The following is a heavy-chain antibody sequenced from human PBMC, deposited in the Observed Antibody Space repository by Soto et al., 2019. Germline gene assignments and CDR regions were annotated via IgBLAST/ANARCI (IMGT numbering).Heavy chain of an antibody. Sequence: ASVKVSCKASGYTFTGYYMHWVRQAPGQGLEWMGWINPNSGGTNYAQKFQGWVTMTRDTSISTAYMELSRLRSDDTAVYYCARDLVSGYPGLFAIDIWGQGTMVTVSS. D-gene: IGHD2-15*01. V-gene: IGHV1-2*04. CDR1: GYTFTGYY. CDR2: INPNSGGT. CDR3: ARDLVSGYPGLFAIDI. J-gene: IGHJ3*02.